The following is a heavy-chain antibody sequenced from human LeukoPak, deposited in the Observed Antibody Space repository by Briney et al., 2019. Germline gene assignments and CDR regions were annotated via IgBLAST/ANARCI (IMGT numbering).Heavy chain of an antibody. D-gene: IGHD4-17*01. V-gene: IGHV4-61*01. J-gene: IGHJ4*02. CDR3: ARVHTTVTPYYFDY. CDR2: IYYSRST. Sequence: SESLSLTCTVSGGSVSSGSYYWSWIRQPPGKGLEWIGYIYYSRSTKATATRNHRVTISVDTSKNQFSLKLSSVTAADTAVYYCARVHTTVTPYYFDYWGEGTRDPLSS. CDR1: GGSVSSGSYY.